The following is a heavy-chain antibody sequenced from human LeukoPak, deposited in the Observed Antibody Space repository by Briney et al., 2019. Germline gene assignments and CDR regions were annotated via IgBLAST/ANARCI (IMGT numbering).Heavy chain of an antibody. J-gene: IGHJ6*04. V-gene: IGHV3-48*03. CDR2: ISSSGSTI. Sequence: AGGSLRLSCAASGFTFSSYEMNWVRQAPGKGLEWVSYISSSGSTIYYADSVKGRFTISRDNAKNSLYLQMNSLRAEDTAVYYCARRGQWAGLHYYYGMDVWGKGTTVTVSS. CDR1: GFTFSSYE. CDR3: ARRGQWAGLHYYYGMDV. D-gene: IGHD6-19*01.